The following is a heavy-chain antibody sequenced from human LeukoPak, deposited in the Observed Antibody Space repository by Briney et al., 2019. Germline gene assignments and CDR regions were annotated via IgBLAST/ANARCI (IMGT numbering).Heavy chain of an antibody. CDR1: GFTFSSYW. J-gene: IGHJ4*02. V-gene: IGHV3-7*05. CDR3: TTYYDSGPSKD. D-gene: IGHD3-22*01. Sequence: GGSLRLSCAASGFTFSSYWMTWVRQAPGKGLEWVANRKKDGSDQYYGDSVKGRFTISRDNTKNSLFLQMNSLRAEDTAMYYCTTYYDSGPSKDWGQGTLVTVSS. CDR2: RKKDGSDQ.